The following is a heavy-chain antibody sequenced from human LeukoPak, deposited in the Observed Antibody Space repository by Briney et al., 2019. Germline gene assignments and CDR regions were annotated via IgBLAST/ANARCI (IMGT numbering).Heavy chain of an antibody. V-gene: IGHV3-30-3*01. D-gene: IGHD5-12*01. CDR2: ISYDGSSK. CDR1: GFTFSDRY. J-gene: IGHJ3*02. CDR3: TRDSYSGYDPDAFDI. Sequence: GGSLRLSCVASGFTFSDRYMHWVRQAPGKGLEWVAVISYDGSSKYFADSVEGRFTISRDNSGNTLYLQMNSLRAEDTAVYYCTRDSYSGYDPDAFDIWGQGTMVTVSS.